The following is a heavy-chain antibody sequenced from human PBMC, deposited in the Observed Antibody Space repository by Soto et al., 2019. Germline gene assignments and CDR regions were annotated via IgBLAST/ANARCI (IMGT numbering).Heavy chain of an antibody. CDR2: IGPSGNT. D-gene: IGHD1-1*01. J-gene: IGHJ6*04. CDR1: GFTFSNSG. V-gene: IGHV3-23*01. Sequence: EVQLLESGGDLVQPGGSLRLVCAASGFTFSNSGMRWVRQAPGQGLEWVSSIGPSGNTYYSDAVKGRFTISRDISKSTLLLPMDSVRVEDTATYYFAQLLNNSSYNVMYVWGKGTTFTGST. CDR3: AQLLNNSSYNVMYV.